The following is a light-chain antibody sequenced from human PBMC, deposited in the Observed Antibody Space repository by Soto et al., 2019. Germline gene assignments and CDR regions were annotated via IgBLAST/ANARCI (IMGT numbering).Light chain of an antibody. CDR3: QQYNNWPLT. V-gene: IGKV3-15*01. CDR1: QTVRSD. J-gene: IGKJ4*01. Sequence: EILMTQSPATLSASPGERATLSCRASQTVRSDFAWYQQKPGQAPRLLIYGASTRDTGIPARFSGSGSGTEFTLTISRLQSEDFAVYYCQQYNNWPLTFGGGTKVDIK. CDR2: GAS.